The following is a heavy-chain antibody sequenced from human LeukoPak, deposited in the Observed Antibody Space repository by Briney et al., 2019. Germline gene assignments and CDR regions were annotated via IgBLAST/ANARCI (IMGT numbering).Heavy chain of an antibody. Sequence: GASVKVSCKASGYTFTSYYMHWVRQAPGQGLEWMGIINPSGGSTSYAQKFQGRVTMTRDMSTSTVYMELSSLRSEDTAVYHCARGPPRRDGYNPFSFDYWGQGTLVTVSS. V-gene: IGHV1-46*01. CDR3: ARGPPRRDGYNPFSFDY. D-gene: IGHD5-24*01. J-gene: IGHJ4*02. CDR2: INPSGGST. CDR1: GYTFTSYY.